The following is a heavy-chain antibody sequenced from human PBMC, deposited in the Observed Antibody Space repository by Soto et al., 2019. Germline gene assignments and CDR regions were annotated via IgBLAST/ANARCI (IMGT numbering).Heavy chain of an antibody. V-gene: IGHV3-30*18. Sequence: GRSLRLACAASGFTFSSYGMHCVRQAPGKGLGWLPVISYDGSNKYYGDSVKGRFTISRDNTKNTLYLQMNKLRAEDTAVYYCAKAHYYDSSHYGMDVWGQGTTVTVSS. CDR2: ISYDGSNK. CDR3: AKAHYYDSSHYGMDV. D-gene: IGHD3-22*01. J-gene: IGHJ6*02. CDR1: GFTFSSYG.